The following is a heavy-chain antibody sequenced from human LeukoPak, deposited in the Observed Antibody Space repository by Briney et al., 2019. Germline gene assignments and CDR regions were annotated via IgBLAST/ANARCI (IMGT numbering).Heavy chain of an antibody. D-gene: IGHD6-19*01. CDR3: ARGISTSGWLDY. CDR2: LYSGGST. V-gene: IGHV3-53*01. Sequence: GGSLRLSCEASGFTFSAYAMTWVRQAPGKDLEWVSLLYSGGSTYYTDSVKGRFTISRDNSMNTLYLQMNSLRAEDTAVYYCARGISTSGWLDYWGQGTLVTVSS. CDR1: GFTFSAYA. J-gene: IGHJ4*02.